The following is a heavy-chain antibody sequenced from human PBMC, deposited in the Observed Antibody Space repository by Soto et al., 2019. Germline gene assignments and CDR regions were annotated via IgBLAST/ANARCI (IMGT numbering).Heavy chain of an antibody. V-gene: IGHV4-34*01. CDR3: ARGVYSSSNNWFDP. D-gene: IGHD6-6*01. CDR1: GGSFSGYY. Sequence: SETLSLTCAVYGGSFSGYYWSWIRQPPGKGLEWIGEINRGGSTKYNPSLKSRVTISVDTSKNQFSLKLTSVTAADTAVYFCARGVYSSSNNWFDPWGQGTLVTVSS. CDR2: INRGGST. J-gene: IGHJ5*02.